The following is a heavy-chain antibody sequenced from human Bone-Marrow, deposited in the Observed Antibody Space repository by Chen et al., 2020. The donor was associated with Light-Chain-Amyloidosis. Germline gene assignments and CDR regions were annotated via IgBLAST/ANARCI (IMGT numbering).Heavy chain of an antibody. V-gene: IGHV3-74*02. CDR1: EFTFSSYW. CDR3: VRGTSGGYGLFDQ. CDR2: ISPDGKTT. J-gene: IGHJ4*02. D-gene: IGHD2-2*01. Sequence: EVQLLEFGGGLVQPGGSLRLSCAASEFTFSSYWMHWVRQTPGKGLVWVSRISPDGKTTYYADSVKGRFTISRDNAKNTLFLQMNSLRVEDTAVYFCVRGTSGGYGLFDQWGQGPLVTVSS.